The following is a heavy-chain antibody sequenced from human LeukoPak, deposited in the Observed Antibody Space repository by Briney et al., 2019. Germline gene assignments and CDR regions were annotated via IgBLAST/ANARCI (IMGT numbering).Heavy chain of an antibody. V-gene: IGHV4-59*08. Sequence: SETLSLTCTVSGASISSHYWSWIRQPPGKGLEWIGYIYYSGSTKYNPSLKSRATISVDTSKNQFSLKLNSVTAADTAVYYCASGSYYFDYWGQGTLVTVSS. D-gene: IGHD1-26*01. CDR2: IYYSGST. J-gene: IGHJ4*02. CDR3: ASGSYYFDY. CDR1: GASISSHY.